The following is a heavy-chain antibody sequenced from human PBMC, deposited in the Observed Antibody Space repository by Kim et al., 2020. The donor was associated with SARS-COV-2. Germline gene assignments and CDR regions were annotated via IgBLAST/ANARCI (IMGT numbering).Heavy chain of an antibody. V-gene: IGHV3-23*01. D-gene: IGHD6-19*01. Sequence: DSVKGRFTISRDNSKNTLYLQMNSLRAEDTAVYYCAKKRAAVVAGTSTDYWGQGTLVTVSS. CDR3: AKKRAAVVAGTSTDY. J-gene: IGHJ4*02.